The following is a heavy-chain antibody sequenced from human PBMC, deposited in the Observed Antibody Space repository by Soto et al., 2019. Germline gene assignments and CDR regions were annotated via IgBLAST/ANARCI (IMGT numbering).Heavy chain of an antibody. CDR1: GLPFNLCS. D-gene: IGHD2-21*01. Sequence: GGSLRLSCVGSGLPFNLCSMTWVRQAPGKGLEWVSSIAYNGDDPRYADSVKGRFTISRDNHRNTLYLQMNDLRTEDTAIYSCGKYFDGLAIPPARALDVWGRGTKVTVSS. J-gene: IGHJ3*01. CDR3: GKYFDGLAIPPARALDV. CDR2: IAYNGDDP. V-gene: IGHV3-23*01.